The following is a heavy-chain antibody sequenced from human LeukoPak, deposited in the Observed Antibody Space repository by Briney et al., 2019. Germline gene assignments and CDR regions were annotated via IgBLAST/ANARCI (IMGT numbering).Heavy chain of an antibody. D-gene: IGHD5-24*01. CDR1: GFSLSFAGMC. J-gene: IGHJ4*02. CDR2: IDWDDEK. Sequence: SGPTLVNPTETLTLTCTFSGFSLSFAGMCVSWLRQPPGKALEWLARIDWDDEKYYSTSLETRLTMSKDTSKNQVVLTMTNMDPVDTATYYCARMGREGYKTFESWGQGSLVTVSS. CDR3: ARMGREGYKTFES. V-gene: IGHV2-70*11.